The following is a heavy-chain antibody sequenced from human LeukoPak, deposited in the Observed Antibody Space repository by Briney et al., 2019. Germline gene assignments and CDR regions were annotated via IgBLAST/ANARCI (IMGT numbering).Heavy chain of an antibody. CDR3: ARVALQAGIHYDFWSGYEGADY. D-gene: IGHD3-3*01. J-gene: IGHJ4*02. CDR2: MNPNSGNT. CDR1: GYTFTSYD. Sequence: ASVKVSCKASGYTFTSYDINWVRQATGQGLEWMGWMNPNSGNTGYAQKFQGRVTITRNTSISTAYMELSSLRSEDTAVYYCARVALQAGIHYDFWSGYEGADYWGQGTLVTVSS. V-gene: IGHV1-8*03.